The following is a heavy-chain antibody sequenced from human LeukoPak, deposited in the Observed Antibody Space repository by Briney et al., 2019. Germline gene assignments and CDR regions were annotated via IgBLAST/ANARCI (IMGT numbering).Heavy chain of an antibody. Sequence: ASVKVSCKASGYTFTTYAMHWVRQAPGQRLEWMAWTNGGNGNTKYSQKFQGRVIITRGTSASTVYMELSSLRSEDTAVYYCARGRVATIALSYWGQGTLVTVSS. CDR2: TNGGNGNT. J-gene: IGHJ4*02. D-gene: IGHD5-12*01. CDR3: ARGRVATIALSY. CDR1: GYTFTTYA. V-gene: IGHV1-3*01.